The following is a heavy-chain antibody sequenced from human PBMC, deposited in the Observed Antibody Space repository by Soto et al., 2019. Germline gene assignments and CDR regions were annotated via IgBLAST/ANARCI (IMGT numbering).Heavy chain of an antibody. J-gene: IGHJ4*02. CDR3: ARVEGFFPAFDY. Sequence: QVQLVQSGADVKKPGTSMKVSRKASGYSFTRYDINWVRQVPGQGLEWMGWMNPNSGNTGYAQKFQGRVTMTRNTSIATAYMELSNLRPDDTAVYYCARVEGFFPAFDYWGQGNLVTVSS. V-gene: IGHV1-8*01. CDR1: GYSFTRYD. CDR2: MNPNSGNT.